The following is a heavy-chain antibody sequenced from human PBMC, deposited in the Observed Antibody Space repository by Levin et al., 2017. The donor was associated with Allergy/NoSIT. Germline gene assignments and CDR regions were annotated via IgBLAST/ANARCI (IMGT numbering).Heavy chain of an antibody. V-gene: IGHV4-59*08. J-gene: IGHJ4*02. Sequence: SETLSLTCTVSGGSISSYYWSWIRQPPGKGLEWIAYIYYTGTTNHNPSLKSRVTISVDTSKNQFSLKLSSVTAADTAVYYCARHLGRGYDYWGQGTLVTVSS. CDR1: GGSISSYY. CDR2: IYYTGTT. D-gene: IGHD3-10*01. CDR3: ARHLGRGYDY.